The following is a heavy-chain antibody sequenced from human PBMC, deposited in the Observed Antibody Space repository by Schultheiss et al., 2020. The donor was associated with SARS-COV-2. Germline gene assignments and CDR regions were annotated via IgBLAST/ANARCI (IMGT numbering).Heavy chain of an antibody. J-gene: IGHJ4*02. CDR1: GFTVSSNY. V-gene: IGHV3-53*01. CDR3: AGLGATTTDY. CDR2: MYSGGST. Sequence: GESLKISCAASGFTVSSNYMSWVRQAPGKGLEWVSVMYSGGSTYYADSVKGRFTISRDNSKNTQYLQMNSLRAEDTAVYHCAGLGATTTDYWGQGTLVTVSS. D-gene: IGHD1-26*01.